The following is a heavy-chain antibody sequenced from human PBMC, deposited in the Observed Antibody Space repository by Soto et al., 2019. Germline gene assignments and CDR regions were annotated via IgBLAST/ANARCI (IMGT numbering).Heavy chain of an antibody. Sequence: QVQLVESGGGVVQPGRSLRLSCAASGFTFSSYGMHWVRQAPGKGLEWVAVIWYDGSNKYYADSVKGRFTISRDNSKNTLYLQRNSLRAEDTAVYYCARDSYCSSTSCLDAFDIWGQGTMVTVSS. D-gene: IGHD2-2*01. J-gene: IGHJ3*02. CDR3: ARDSYCSSTSCLDAFDI. CDR2: IWYDGSNK. CDR1: GFTFSSYG. V-gene: IGHV3-33*01.